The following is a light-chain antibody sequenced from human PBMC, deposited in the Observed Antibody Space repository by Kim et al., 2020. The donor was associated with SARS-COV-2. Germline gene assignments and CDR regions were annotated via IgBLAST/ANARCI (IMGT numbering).Light chain of an antibody. CDR2: GAS. J-gene: IGKJ2*01. CDR1: QGVDSSY. Sequence: PGERPARPGRASQGVDSSYLAWYQQKPGQAPRLLIYGASSRATGIPDRISGSDSGTDFTLTISRLEPEDSAVYYCHQYGSSRYTFGQGTKLEI. CDR3: HQYGSSRYT. V-gene: IGKV3-20*01.